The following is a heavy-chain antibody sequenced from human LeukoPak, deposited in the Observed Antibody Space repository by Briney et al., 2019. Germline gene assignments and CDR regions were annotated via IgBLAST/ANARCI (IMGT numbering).Heavy chain of an antibody. J-gene: IGHJ4*02. CDR2: IIPIFGTA. D-gene: IGHD3-22*01. CDR3: ARGEYYYDSSGYEFDY. V-gene: IGHV1-69*05. Sequence: ASVKVSCKASGGTFSSYAISWVRQAPGQGLEWMGRIIPIFGTANYAQKFQGRVTITTDESTSTAYMELSSLRSEDTAVYYCARGEYYYDSSGYEFDYWGQGALVTVSS. CDR1: GGTFSSYA.